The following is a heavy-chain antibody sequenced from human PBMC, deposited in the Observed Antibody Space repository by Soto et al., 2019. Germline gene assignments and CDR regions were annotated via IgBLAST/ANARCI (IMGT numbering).Heavy chain of an antibody. J-gene: IGHJ4*02. V-gene: IGHV3-15*01. CDR3: TTAHYYGSGSHPAPFDY. D-gene: IGHD3-10*01. CDR1: GFTFSNAW. CDR2: IKSKTDGGTT. Sequence: GGSLRLSCAASGFTFSNAWMSWVRQAPGKGLEWVGRIKSKTDGGTTDYAAPVKGRFTISRDDSKNTLYLQMNSLKTEDTAVYYCTTAHYYGSGSHPAPFDYWGQGARVTVSS.